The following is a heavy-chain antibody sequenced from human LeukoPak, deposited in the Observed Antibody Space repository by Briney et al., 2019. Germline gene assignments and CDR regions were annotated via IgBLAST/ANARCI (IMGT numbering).Heavy chain of an antibody. J-gene: IGHJ4*02. CDR3: AGTVVRAPVY. Sequence: PGASLRLSCAASGFTFSSYAMSWVRQAPGKGLEWVSAISGSGGSTYYADSVKGRFTISKDNSKNTLYLQMTSMRAEDTAVYYCAGTVVRAPVYWGQETLVTVSS. V-gene: IGHV3-23*01. CDR1: GFTFSSYA. D-gene: IGHD1-26*01. CDR2: ISGSGGST.